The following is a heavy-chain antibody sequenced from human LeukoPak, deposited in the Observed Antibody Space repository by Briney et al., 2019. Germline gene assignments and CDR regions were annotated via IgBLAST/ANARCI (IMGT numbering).Heavy chain of an antibody. CDR2: IHYSGNT. J-gene: IGHJ3*02. CDR3: ARGMIGTTFDI. Sequence: SETLSLTCTVSGGSISSYYWSWIRQPPGKGLEWIGYIHYSGNTNYNPSLKSRVTISVDTSKNQFSLKLSSVTAADTAVYYCARGMIGTTFDIWGQGTMVTVSS. D-gene: IGHD3-22*01. V-gene: IGHV4-59*01. CDR1: GGSISSYY.